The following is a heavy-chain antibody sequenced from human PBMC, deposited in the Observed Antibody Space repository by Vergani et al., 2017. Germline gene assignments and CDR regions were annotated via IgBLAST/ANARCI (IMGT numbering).Heavy chain of an antibody. Sequence: QVQLVESGGGLVKPGGSLRLSCAASRFDFSDYYMSWIRQAPGKVLEWISYISNSGNTINYADSVKGRFIVSRDNAKKSLYLQMNSLRVEDTAVYYCASGSSGFFTLTSPNGFDPGGQGNLVTVS. D-gene: IGHD3-3*01. CDR2: ISNSGNTI. CDR1: RFDFSDYY. CDR3: ASGSSGFFTLTSPNGFDP. J-gene: IGHJ5*02. V-gene: IGHV3-11*04.